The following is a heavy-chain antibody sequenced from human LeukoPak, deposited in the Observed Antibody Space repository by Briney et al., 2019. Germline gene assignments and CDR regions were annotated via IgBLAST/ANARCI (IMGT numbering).Heavy chain of an antibody. D-gene: IGHD2-21*02. CDR1: GFTFSSYE. Sequence: GGSLRLSCAASGFTFSSYEINWVRQAPGKGLEWVSYISSSGSTIYYADSVKGRFTISRDNAKNSLYLQMNSLRAEDTAVYYCARDGGGYCGGDCYPYYFDYWGQGTLVTVSS. CDR2: ISSSGSTI. CDR3: ARDGGGYCGGDCYPYYFDY. V-gene: IGHV3-48*03. J-gene: IGHJ4*02.